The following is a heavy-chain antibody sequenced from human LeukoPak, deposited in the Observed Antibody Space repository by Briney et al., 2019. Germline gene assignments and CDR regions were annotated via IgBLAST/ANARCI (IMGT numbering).Heavy chain of an antibody. Sequence: GTSLRLSCAMSGFPFSQHGYHWVRQAPGKGLEWTAVIWVDGTRKYYADSVEGRFPISRDNSKSTLYLQIDSLRPEDTAVYYCVAVLVPAAFWHFDVWGRGTQVTVSS. J-gene: IGHJ2*01. CDR2: IWVDGTRK. V-gene: IGHV3-33*01. CDR3: VAVLVPAAFWHFDV. D-gene: IGHD2-2*01. CDR1: GFPFSQHG.